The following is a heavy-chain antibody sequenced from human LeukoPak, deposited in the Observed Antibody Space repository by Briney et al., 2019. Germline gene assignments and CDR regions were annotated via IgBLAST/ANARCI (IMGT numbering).Heavy chain of an antibody. CDR2: ISGNGGST. CDR3: AKHLRRNANFDY. V-gene: IGHV3-23*01. Sequence: GGSLRLSCAASGFTFSSDAMSWVRQAPGKGLEWVSAISGNGGSTYYADSVKGRFTISRDNSKNTLYLQMNSLRAEDTAVYYCAKHLRRNANFDYWGQGTLVTVSS. J-gene: IGHJ4*02. CDR1: GFTFSSDA.